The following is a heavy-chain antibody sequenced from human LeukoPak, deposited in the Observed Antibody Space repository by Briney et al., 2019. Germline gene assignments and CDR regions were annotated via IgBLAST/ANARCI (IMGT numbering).Heavy chain of an antibody. V-gene: IGHV4-61*01. J-gene: IGHJ4*02. CDR2: IYYSGST. D-gene: IGHD5-24*01. CDR1: GGSVSSGSYY. CDR3: AREDGYNDY. Sequence: SETLSLTCTVSGGSVSSGSYYWSWIRQPPGKGLEWIGYIYYSGSTNYNPSLKSRVTISVDTSKNQFSLKLSSVTAADTAVYYCAREDGYNDYWGRGTLVTVSS.